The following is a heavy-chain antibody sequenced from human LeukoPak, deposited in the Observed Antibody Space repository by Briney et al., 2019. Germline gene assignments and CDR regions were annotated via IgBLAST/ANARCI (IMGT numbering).Heavy chain of an antibody. D-gene: IGHD1-7*01. CDR3: TRVSELSHDY. V-gene: IGHV3-7*01. CDR2: IKRDGSER. Sequence: GGSLRLSCAASGFTFSTYWTSWVRQAPGKGLEWVANIKRDGSERHYVDSVKGRFSVSRDNAKNSLYLQMDSLRVEDTAVYYCTRVSELSHDYWGQGTLVTVSS. CDR1: GFTFSTYW. J-gene: IGHJ4*02.